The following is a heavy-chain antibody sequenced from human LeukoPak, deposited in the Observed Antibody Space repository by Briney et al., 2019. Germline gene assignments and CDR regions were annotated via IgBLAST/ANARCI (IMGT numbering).Heavy chain of an antibody. J-gene: IGHJ6*03. CDR2: IKQDGSEK. Sequence: PGGSLRLSCAASGFTFSSYWMSWVRQAAGKGLEGVANIKQDGSEKYYVDSVKGRFTISRDNAKNSLYLQMNSLRAEDTAVYYCARGLTRDYYYYMDVWGKGTTVTVSS. V-gene: IGHV3-7*01. D-gene: IGHD2-21*01. CDR3: ARGLTRDYYYYMDV. CDR1: GFTFSSYW.